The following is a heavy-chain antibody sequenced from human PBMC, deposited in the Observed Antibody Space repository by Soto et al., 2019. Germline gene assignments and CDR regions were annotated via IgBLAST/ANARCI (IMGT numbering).Heavy chain of an antibody. Sequence: SDTLSLTCTVSGVSISSSSYYWGWIRQPPGKGLEWIGSIYYSGSTYYNPSLKSRVTISVDTSKNQFSLKLSSVTAADTAVYYCARPMILDNYGMDVWGQGTTVT. J-gene: IGHJ6*02. CDR1: GVSISSSSYY. CDR3: ARPMILDNYGMDV. V-gene: IGHV4-39*01. D-gene: IGHD3-3*01. CDR2: IYYSGST.